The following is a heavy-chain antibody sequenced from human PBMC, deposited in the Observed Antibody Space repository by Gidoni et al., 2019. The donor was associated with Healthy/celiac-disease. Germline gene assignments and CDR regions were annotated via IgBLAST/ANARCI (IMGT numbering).Heavy chain of an antibody. CDR1: GGTFSSYA. D-gene: IGHD2-2*01. J-gene: IGHJ4*02. Sequence: QVPLVQSGAEAKKPGSSVKFSCTAPGGTFSSYAISWVRQAPGQGLEWMGGIIPIFGTANYAQKFQGRVTITADESTSTAYMELSSLRSEDTAVYYCASYCSSTSCYPPPDYWGQGTLVTVSS. CDR2: IIPIFGTA. CDR3: ASYCSSTSCYPPPDY. V-gene: IGHV1-69*01.